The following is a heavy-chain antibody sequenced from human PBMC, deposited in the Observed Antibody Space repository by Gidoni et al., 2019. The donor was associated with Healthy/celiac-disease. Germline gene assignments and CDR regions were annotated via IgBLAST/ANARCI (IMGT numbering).Heavy chain of an antibody. Sequence: EVQLVESGGGWVQPGGSLRRSCADSGLTFSRYSLNWVRQAPGKGLDWVSYISISSCTIYYADSVNCRFTISRDNAKNSLYLQMNSLRDEDTAVYYCARDRYYYVSSGYSGWSWGQGTLVTVSS. V-gene: IGHV3-48*02. CDR1: GLTFSRYS. D-gene: IGHD3-22*01. CDR2: ISISSCTI. CDR3: ARDRYYYVSSGYSGWS. J-gene: IGHJ4*02.